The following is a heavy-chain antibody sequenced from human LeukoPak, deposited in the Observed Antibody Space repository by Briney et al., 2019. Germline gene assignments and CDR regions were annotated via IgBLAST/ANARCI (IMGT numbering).Heavy chain of an antibody. CDR3: AISRELARPFDY. V-gene: IGHV3-30*03. CDR2: ISHDGSNK. CDR1: GFTFSSYG. J-gene: IGHJ4*02. Sequence: GRSLRLSCAASGFTFSSYGVHWVRQAPGKGLEWVAVISHDGSNKYYADSVKGRFTISRDNSKNTLYLQMNSLRAEDTAVYYCAISRELARPFDYWGQGTLVTVSS. D-gene: IGHD6-13*01.